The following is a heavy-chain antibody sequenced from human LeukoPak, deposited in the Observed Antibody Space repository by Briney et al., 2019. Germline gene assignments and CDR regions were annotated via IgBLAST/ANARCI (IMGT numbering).Heavy chain of an antibody. D-gene: IGHD2-8*01. V-gene: IGHV1-69*04. CDR1: GGTFSSYA. Sequence: SVKVSCKASGGTFSSYAISWVRQAPGQGLEWMGRIIPILGIANYAQRFQGRVTITADKSTSTAYMELSSLRSEDTAVYYCARELMLYIDYWGQGTLVTVSS. J-gene: IGHJ4*02. CDR2: IIPILGIA. CDR3: ARELMLYIDY.